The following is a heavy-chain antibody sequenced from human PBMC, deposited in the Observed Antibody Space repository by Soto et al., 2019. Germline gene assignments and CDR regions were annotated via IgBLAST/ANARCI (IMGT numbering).Heavy chain of an antibody. CDR1: GGSISSGGYY. J-gene: IGHJ4*02. V-gene: IGHV4-31*03. Sequence: QVQLQESGPGLVKPSQTLSLTCTVSGGSISSGGYYWSWIRQHPGKGLEWIGYIYYSGSTYYNPSLQVRVTRAVDTSKNQFSLKLSSVTAADTAVYYCARGVWFGELGWIDYWGQGTMVTVSS. CDR2: IYYSGST. D-gene: IGHD3-10*01. CDR3: ARGVWFGELGWIDY.